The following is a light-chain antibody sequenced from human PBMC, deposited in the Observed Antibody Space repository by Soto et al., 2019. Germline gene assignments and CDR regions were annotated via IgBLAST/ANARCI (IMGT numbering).Light chain of an antibody. Sequence: QSALTQPRSVSGSPGQSVTISCTGTSSDVGGYNYVSWYQQHPGKAPKLMIYDVSKRPSGVPDRLSGAKSGNTPSLTISGLQADDEADYYCCSYAGSYTPNWVFGGGTKLTVL. V-gene: IGLV2-11*01. J-gene: IGLJ3*02. CDR2: DVS. CDR3: CSYAGSYTPNWV. CDR1: SSDVGGYNY.